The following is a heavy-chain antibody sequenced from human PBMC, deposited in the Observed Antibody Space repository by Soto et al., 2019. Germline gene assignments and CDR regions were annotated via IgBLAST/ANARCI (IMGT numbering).Heavy chain of an antibody. V-gene: IGHV1-2*04. J-gene: IGHJ6*02. D-gene: IGHD3-3*01. CDR1: GYTFTGYY. CDR2: INPNSGGT. Sequence: GASVKVSCKASGYTFTGYYMHWVRQAPGQGLEWMGWINPNSGGTNYAQKFQGWVTMTRDTSISTAYMELSRLRSDDTAVYYCATSLRITIFGVVPPYGMDVWGQGTTVTVSS. CDR3: ATSLRITIFGVVPPYGMDV.